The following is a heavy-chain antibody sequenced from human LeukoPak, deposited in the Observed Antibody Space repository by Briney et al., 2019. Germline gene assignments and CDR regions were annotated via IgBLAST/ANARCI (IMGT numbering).Heavy chain of an antibody. CDR2: IDTKGTRT. D-gene: IGHD5-12*01. CDR1: GFIVSNSA. Sequence: GGSLRLSCAAAGFIVSNSAMTWVRQAPGKGLQWVSGIDTKGTRTYYADSVKGRFSISRDNSKNTLFLQMDSLRVEDTAVYYCVKEVVATVPPLWGQGILVTVSS. V-gene: IGHV3-23*01. CDR3: VKEVVATVPPL. J-gene: IGHJ4*02.